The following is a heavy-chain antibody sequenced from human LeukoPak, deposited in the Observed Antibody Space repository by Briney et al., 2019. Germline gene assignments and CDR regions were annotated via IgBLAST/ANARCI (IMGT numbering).Heavy chain of an antibody. CDR2: IDYSGST. CDR1: GGSISSYY. CDR3: VREGSSSRFVDY. V-gene: IGHV4-59*01. J-gene: IGHJ4*02. D-gene: IGHD3-10*01. Sequence: SETLPLTCTVSGGSISSYYWSWIRQPPGKGLEWIGYIDYSGSTKYNPSLKSRVSISVDTSKNQFSLKMSSVTAADTALYYCVREGSSSRFVDYWGQGTLVTVSS.